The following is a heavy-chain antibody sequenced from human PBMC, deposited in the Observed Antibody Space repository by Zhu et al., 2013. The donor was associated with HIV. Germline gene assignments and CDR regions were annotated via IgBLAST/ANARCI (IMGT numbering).Heavy chain of an antibody. J-gene: IGHJ6*03. CDR2: IYHSGST. CDR1: GYSISSGYY. CDR3: ARARYYYDSSGYFPYYYYYYMDV. Sequence: QVQLQESGPGLVKPSETLSLTCTVSGYSISSGYYWGWIRQSPGKGLEWIGSIYHSGSTYYNPSLKSRVTISVDTSKNQFSLKLSSVTAADTAVYYCARARYYYDSSGYFPYYYYYYMDVWGKGTTVTVSS. D-gene: IGHD3-22*01. V-gene: IGHV4-38-2*02.